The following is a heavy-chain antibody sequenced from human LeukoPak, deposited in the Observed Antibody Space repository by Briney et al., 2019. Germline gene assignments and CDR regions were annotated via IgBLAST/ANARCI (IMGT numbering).Heavy chain of an antibody. D-gene: IGHD2/OR15-2a*01. CDR1: GYTFTGYY. J-gene: IGHJ4*02. CDR2: INPNSGGT. Sequence: GASVKVSCKASGYTFTGYYMHWVRQAPGQGLEWMGRINPNSGGTNYAQKFQGRVTMTRDTSISTAYMELSRLRSDDTAVYYCARVTGFGSLGSFFYFDYWGQGTLVTVSS. CDR3: ARVTGFGSLGSFFYFDY. V-gene: IGHV1-2*06.